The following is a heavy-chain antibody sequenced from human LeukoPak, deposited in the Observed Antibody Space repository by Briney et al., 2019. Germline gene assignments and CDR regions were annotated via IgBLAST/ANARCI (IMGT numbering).Heavy chain of an antibody. J-gene: IGHJ4*02. D-gene: IGHD4-23*01. CDR1: VFTFSGFS. CDR2: IWYDGSNK. Sequence: PGKSLRLSCAASVFTFSGFSMHWVRQAPRKGQEWVAVIWYDGSNKYYADSVKGRFTISRDNPKNTLYVQMNSLRAEDTAVYYCARGRGADYGGNSGYFDYWGQGTLVTVSS. CDR3: ARGRGADYGGNSGYFDY. V-gene: IGHV3-33*01.